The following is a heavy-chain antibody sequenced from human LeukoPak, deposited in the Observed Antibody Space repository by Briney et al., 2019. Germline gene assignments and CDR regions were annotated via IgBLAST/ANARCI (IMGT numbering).Heavy chain of an antibody. V-gene: IGHV4-30-4*01. CDR1: GVSISSGENY. D-gene: IGHD4-17*01. CDR2: ILYSGDT. J-gene: IGHJ4*02. Sequence: SETLSLTCTVSGVSISSGENYWTWIRQPPGKGLEWVGYILYSGDTYYNPSLKSRLTISLDMSKNQFSLKLKSVTPADTAVYYCARDPSDYGAFDSWGQGTLVTVSS. CDR3: ARDPSDYGAFDS.